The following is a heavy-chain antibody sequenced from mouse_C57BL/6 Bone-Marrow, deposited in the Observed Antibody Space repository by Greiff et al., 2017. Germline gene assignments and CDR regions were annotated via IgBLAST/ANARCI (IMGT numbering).Heavy chain of an antibody. CDR1: GFNIKDDY. D-gene: IGHD1-1*01. CDR3: TTSTVVCDYYAMDD. Sequence: VQLQQSGAELVRPGASVKLSCTASGFNIKDDYMHWVKQRPEQGLEWIGWIDPENGDTEYASKFQGKATITADTSSNTAYLQLSSLTSEDTAVYYCTTSTVVCDYYAMDDWGQGTSVTVSS. CDR2: IDPENGDT. V-gene: IGHV14-4*01. J-gene: IGHJ4*01.